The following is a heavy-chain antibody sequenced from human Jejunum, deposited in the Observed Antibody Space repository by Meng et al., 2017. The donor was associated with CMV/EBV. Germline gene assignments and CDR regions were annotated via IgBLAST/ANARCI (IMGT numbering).Heavy chain of an antibody. CDR3: AHQAVASTRGWFDP. CDR1: GYTFTGYY. CDR2: INPNSGGT. Sequence: QGRLVQSGAEVKKPGASVKVSCKASGYTFTGYYMHWVRQAPGQGLEWMGRINPNSGGTNYAQKFQGRVTMTRDTSISTAYMELSRLRSDDTAVYYCAHQAVASTRGWFDPWGQGTLVTVSS. D-gene: IGHD6-19*01. V-gene: IGHV1-2*06. J-gene: IGHJ5*02.